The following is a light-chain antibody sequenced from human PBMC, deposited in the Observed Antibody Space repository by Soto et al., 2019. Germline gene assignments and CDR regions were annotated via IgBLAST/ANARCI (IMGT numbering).Light chain of an antibody. Sequence: GSSSNLGAGYDVHWYQQRPGTAPKLLIFGNNNRPSGVPDRFSGSKSGTSASLAITGLQAEDEGDYYCQSYDSTLSDRYVFGTGTKVTV. CDR3: QSYDSTLSDRYV. V-gene: IGLV1-40*01. J-gene: IGLJ1*01. CDR1: SSNLGAGYD. CDR2: GNN.